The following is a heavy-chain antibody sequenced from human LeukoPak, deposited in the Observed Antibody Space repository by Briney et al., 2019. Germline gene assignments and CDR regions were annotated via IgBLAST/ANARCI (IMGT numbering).Heavy chain of an antibody. D-gene: IGHD5-18*01. Sequence: ASVKVSCKASGYSFTAFYLHWVRPAPGQGLEWMGWIHPRSGDTTYAQKFQGRVTLTRDTSISTAYMDLSSLRSDDTAVYYCARAVRGYSYAYLPYWGQGTLVTVPS. CDR2: IHPRSGDT. V-gene: IGHV1-2*02. CDR3: ARAVRGYSYAYLPY. J-gene: IGHJ4*02. CDR1: GYSFTAFY.